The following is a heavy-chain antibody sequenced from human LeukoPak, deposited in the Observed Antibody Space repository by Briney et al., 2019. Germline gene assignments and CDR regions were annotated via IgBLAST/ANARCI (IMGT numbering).Heavy chain of an antibody. CDR2: ISYDGSNE. J-gene: IGHJ4*02. D-gene: IGHD6-19*01. CDR3: AKDGISGWPRGYFDY. V-gene: IGHV3-30*18. Sequence: GGSLRLSCAASGFTFSSYGMDWVRQAPGKGLEWVAVISYDGSNEYYADSVKGRFTISRDNSKNTLYLQMNSLRAEDTAVYNCAKDGISGWPRGYFDYWGQGTLVTVSS. CDR1: GFTFSSYG.